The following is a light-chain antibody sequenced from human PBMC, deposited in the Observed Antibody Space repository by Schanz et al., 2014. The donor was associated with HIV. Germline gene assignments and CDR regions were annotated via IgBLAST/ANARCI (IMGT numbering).Light chain of an antibody. CDR2: DVD. CDR1: SSDVGGYKY. CDR3: SSYTTSNTLV. Sequence: QSALTQPASVSGSPGQSITISCTGTSSDVGGYKYVSWYQQHPGQAPKLIIFDVDNRPSGVPDRFSGSKSGNTASLTISGLQAEDEADYHCSSYTTSNTLVFGTGTKLTVL. J-gene: IGLJ1*01. V-gene: IGLV2-14*03.